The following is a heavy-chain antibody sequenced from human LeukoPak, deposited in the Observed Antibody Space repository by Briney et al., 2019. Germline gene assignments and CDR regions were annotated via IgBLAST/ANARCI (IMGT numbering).Heavy chain of an antibody. CDR2: IKLDGSEK. D-gene: IGHD3-3*01. V-gene: IGHV3-7*03. CDR1: GFTFGKYW. CDR3: AKDQYDTWSRKGNFDS. J-gene: IGHJ4*02. Sequence: GGSLRLSCVASGFTFGKYWMSWVRQAPGKGLEWVANIKLDGSEKNYVDSVKGRFTISRDNTKNSLYLQMNSLRVEDTAVFYCAKDQYDTWSRKGNFDSWGQGTLVIVSS.